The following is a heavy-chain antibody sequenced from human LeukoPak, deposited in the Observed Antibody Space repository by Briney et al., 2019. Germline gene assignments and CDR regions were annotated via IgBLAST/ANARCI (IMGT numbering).Heavy chain of an antibody. J-gene: IGHJ4*02. D-gene: IGHD1-26*01. V-gene: IGHV3-23*01. CDR2: VSGSGDST. CDR1: GFTFSNYA. Sequence: GGSLRVSCAASGFTFSNYAMSWVRQAPGNGLEWVSGVSGSGDSTYYADSVKGRFTITRDNSKNTLYLQMNSLRAEDTAVYYCARDSSGYIDYWGQGTLVTVSS. CDR3: ARDSSGYIDY.